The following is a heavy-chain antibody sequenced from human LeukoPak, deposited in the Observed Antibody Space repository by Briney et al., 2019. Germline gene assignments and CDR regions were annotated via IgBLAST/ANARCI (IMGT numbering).Heavy chain of an antibody. V-gene: IGHV4-34*01. CDR3: ARGRGYCSGGSCPNLDY. CDR1: GGSFSGYY. J-gene: IGHJ4*02. CDR2: INHSGST. D-gene: IGHD2-15*01. Sequence: SETLSLTCAVYGGSFSGYYWSWIRQPPGKGLEWIGEINHSGSTNYNPSLKSRVTISVDTSKNQFSLKLSSVTAADTAVYYCARGRGYCSGGSCPNLDYWGQGTLVTVSS.